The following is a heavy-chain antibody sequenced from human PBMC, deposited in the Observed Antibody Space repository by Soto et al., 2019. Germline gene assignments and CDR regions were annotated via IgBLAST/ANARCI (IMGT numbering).Heavy chain of an antibody. Sequence: QVQLQESGPGLVKPSQTLSLTCTVSGASVSSGGSYCSWIRQHPGKGPEWIGHIYYSGTTSYNPSLKSRVTISVDMSKNQFSLNLSSVTAADTAVYYCARGYSSGYLGNWFDPWGQGTLVIVSS. CDR1: GASVSSGGSY. CDR2: IYYSGTT. V-gene: IGHV4-31*03. D-gene: IGHD3-22*01. CDR3: ARGYSSGYLGNWFDP. J-gene: IGHJ5*02.